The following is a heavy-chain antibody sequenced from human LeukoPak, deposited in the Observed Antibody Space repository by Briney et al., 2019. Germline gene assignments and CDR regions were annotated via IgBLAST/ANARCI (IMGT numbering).Heavy chain of an antibody. CDR1: GVSISSYY. J-gene: IGHJ4*02. Sequence: SETLSLTCTVSGVSISSYYLNWIRQPAGKGLEWIGRIHTSGSTNYNPSLKSRVTMSVDTSKNQFSLMLSTVTAADPAAYYCGRVLYSYGSCRLDYWGKGTLVTVSS. D-gene: IGHD2-15*01. CDR3: GRVLYSYGSCRLDY. V-gene: IGHV4-4*07. CDR2: IHTSGST.